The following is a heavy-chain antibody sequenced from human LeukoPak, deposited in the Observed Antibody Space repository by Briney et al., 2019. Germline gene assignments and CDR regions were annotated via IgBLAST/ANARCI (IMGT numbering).Heavy chain of an antibody. CDR3: TRGVDSSAYL. J-gene: IGHJ4*02. V-gene: IGHV5-10-1*01. D-gene: IGHD3-22*01. Sequence: ESLKISCKGSGYSCTTYYINWVRQMPGKGREWMGRIDPSYSYTNYSPSFQGHVTISADKSISTAYLQWRSLKASDTAMYYCTRGVDSSAYLWGQGTLVTVCS. CDR2: IDPSYSYT. CDR1: GYSCTTYY.